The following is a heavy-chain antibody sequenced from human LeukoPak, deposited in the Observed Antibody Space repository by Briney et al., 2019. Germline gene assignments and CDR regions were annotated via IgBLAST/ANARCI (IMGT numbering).Heavy chain of an antibody. D-gene: IGHD3-9*01. CDR3: AREGVLRYYFDY. J-gene: IGHJ4*02. CDR2: IYYSGIT. CDR1: GGSISSGGYY. V-gene: IGHV4-31*03. Sequence: SQTPSLTCTVSGGSISSGGYYWSWIRQHPGKGLEWIGYIYYSGITYYNPSLKSRVTISVDTSKNQFSLKLNSVTAADTAVYYCAREGVLRYYFDYWGQGTLVTVSS.